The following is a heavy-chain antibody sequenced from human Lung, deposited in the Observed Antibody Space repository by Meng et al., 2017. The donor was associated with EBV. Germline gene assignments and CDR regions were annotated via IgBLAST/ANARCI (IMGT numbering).Heavy chain of an antibody. CDR3: AASSSSWYQNWFDP. CDR2: FVNNVDT. D-gene: IGHD6-13*01. J-gene: IGHJ5*02. Sequence: QVHLLQSGAEVKKPGASVRVSCEASGYTFASYGISWLRQAPGQGLEWMGWFVNNVDTYSAQKFQGRVTMTTDTHTSTAFMELRSLRSDDTAVYYCAASSSSWYQNWFDPWGQGTLVTVSS. CDR1: GYTFASYG. V-gene: IGHV1-18*01.